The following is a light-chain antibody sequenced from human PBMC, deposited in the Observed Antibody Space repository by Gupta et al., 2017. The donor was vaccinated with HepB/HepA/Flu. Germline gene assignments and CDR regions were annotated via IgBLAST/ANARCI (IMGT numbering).Light chain of an antibody. CDR3: QSADSSGTYQDVV. J-gene: IGLJ2*01. CDR1: ALPKQY. V-gene: IGLV3-25*03. CDR2: KDS. Sequence: SYDLTQPPSVSVSPGQTARITCAGDALPKQYAYWYQQKPGQAPVLVIYKDSERPSGIPERFSGSSSGTTVTLTISGVQAEDEADYYCQSADSSGTYQDVVFGGGTKLTVL.